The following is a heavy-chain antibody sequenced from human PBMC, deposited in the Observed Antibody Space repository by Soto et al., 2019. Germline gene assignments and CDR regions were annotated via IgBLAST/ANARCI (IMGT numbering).Heavy chain of an antibody. V-gene: IGHV3-21*01. Sequence: GGSLRLSCAASGFTFSTYSMNWVRQAPGKGLEWVSSISSSSSDIYYADSVKGRLTISRDNAKNSLYLQMNSLRAEDTAVYYCARALGGSYYYFDYWGQGTLVTVSS. CDR1: GFTFSTYS. CDR2: ISSSSSDI. CDR3: ARALGGSYYYFDY. J-gene: IGHJ4*02. D-gene: IGHD1-26*01.